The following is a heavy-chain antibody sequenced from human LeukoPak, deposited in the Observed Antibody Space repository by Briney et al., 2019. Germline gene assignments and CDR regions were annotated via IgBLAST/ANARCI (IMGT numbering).Heavy chain of an antibody. CDR1: GFTFSTYG. V-gene: IGHV3-23*01. CDR3: ASNYYYGSGSFRFDY. D-gene: IGHD3-10*01. Sequence: SGGSLRLSCAASGFTFSTYGMSWVHQAPGKGLEWVSAISGSGGSTYYADSVKGRFTISRDNTKNTLYLQMNSLRAEDTAVYYCASNYYYGSGSFRFDYWGQGTLVTVSS. J-gene: IGHJ4*02. CDR2: ISGSGGST.